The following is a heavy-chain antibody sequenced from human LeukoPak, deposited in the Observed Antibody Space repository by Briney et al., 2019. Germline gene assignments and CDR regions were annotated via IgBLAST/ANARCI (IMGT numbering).Heavy chain of an antibody. CDR2: ISNSGSSI. V-gene: IGHV3-11*01. J-gene: IGHJ5*02. Sequence: GGSLRLSCAGSGFTFSDYYMTWLRQAPGKGLEWVAYISNSGSSIYYTDSVRGRFTISRDNANNSLYLQMNSLRPEDTAVYYCARGKRRFWFDPWGQGTLVTVSS. CDR1: GFTFSDYY. CDR3: ARGKRRFWFDP. D-gene: IGHD3-3*01.